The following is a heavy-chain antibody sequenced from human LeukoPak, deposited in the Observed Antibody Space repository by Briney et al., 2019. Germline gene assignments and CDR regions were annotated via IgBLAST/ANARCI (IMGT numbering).Heavy chain of an antibody. CDR3: AKGIAVGGTSGDLAY. V-gene: IGHV6-1*01. D-gene: IGHD2-2*01. Sequence: SQTLSLTCAISGDSVSSNSAAWNWIRESPSRGLGWLGRTYYRSKWYNDYAVSVKSRITINPDTSKNQFSLQLNSVTPEDTAVYYCAKGIAVGGTSGDLAYWGQGTLVTVSS. CDR2: TYYRSKWYN. J-gene: IGHJ4*02. CDR1: GDSVSSNSAA.